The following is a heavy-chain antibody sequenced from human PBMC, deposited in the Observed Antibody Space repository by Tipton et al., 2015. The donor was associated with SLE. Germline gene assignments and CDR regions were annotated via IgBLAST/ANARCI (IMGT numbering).Heavy chain of an antibody. Sequence: TLSLTCAVYGGSFSGYYWSWIRQPPGKGLEWIGEINHSGSTNYNPSLKSRVTISVDTSKNQFSLKLSSVTAADTAVYYCAIMELGYCSSTSCDGGYYFDYWGQGTLVTVSS. D-gene: IGHD2-2*01. J-gene: IGHJ4*02. V-gene: IGHV4-34*01. CDR3: AIMELGYCSSTSCDGGYYFDY. CDR2: INHSGST. CDR1: GGSFSGYY.